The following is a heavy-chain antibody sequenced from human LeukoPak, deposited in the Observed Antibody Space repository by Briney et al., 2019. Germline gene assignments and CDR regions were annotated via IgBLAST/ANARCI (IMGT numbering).Heavy chain of an antibody. Sequence: GGSLRLSCAASGFTFSSYEMNWVRQAPGKGLEWVSYISSSGSTIYYADSVRGRFTISRGNAKNSLYLQMNSLRAEDTAVYYCAELGITMVGGVWGKGTTVTISS. CDR1: GFTFSSYE. J-gene: IGHJ6*04. V-gene: IGHV3-48*03. D-gene: IGHD3-10*02. CDR3: AELGITMVGGV. CDR2: ISSSGSTI.